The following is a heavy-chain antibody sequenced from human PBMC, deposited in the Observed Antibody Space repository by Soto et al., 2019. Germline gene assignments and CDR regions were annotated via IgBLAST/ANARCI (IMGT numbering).Heavy chain of an antibody. CDR3: ARHRYRDAFDI. J-gene: IGHJ3*02. Sequence: AASVKVSCKASGYIFSTYTIHWVRQMPGKGLEWMGRIDPSDSYTNYSPSFQGHVTISADKSISTAYLQWSSLKASDTAMYYCARHRYRDAFDIWGQGTMVTVSS. CDR2: IDPSDSYT. D-gene: IGHD1-26*01. CDR1: GYIFSTYT. V-gene: IGHV5-10-1*01.